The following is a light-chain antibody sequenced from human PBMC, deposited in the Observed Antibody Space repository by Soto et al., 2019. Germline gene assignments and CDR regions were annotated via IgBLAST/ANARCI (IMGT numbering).Light chain of an antibody. CDR1: SSDVGGSGL. J-gene: IGLJ3*02. CDR2: EVR. V-gene: IGLV2-14*02. Sequence: QSVLTQPASLSGSPGQSITISCTGTSSDVGGSGLVSWYQFHPGKAPKLIIYEVRNRPSGVSYRFTGSRSGNTASLTISALQADDESTFYCSSYTTTSTLLFGGGTKLTVL. CDR3: SSYTTTSTLL.